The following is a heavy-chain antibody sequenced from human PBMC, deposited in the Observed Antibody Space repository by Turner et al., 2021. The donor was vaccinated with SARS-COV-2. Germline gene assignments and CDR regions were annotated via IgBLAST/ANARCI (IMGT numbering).Heavy chain of an antibody. CDR1: GGSISSGGYY. J-gene: IGHJ6*02. CDR2: IYYSGST. V-gene: IGHV4-39*01. D-gene: IGHD1-26*01. CDR3: AGEVVVLTTTHYGMDV. Sequence: QVQLQESGPGLVKPSQTLSLTCTVPGGSISSGGYYWGWIRQPPGKGLEWIGSIYYSGSTYYNPSLKSRVTISVDTSKNQFSLKLSSVTAADTAVYYCAGEVVVLTTTHYGMDVWGQGTTVTVSS.